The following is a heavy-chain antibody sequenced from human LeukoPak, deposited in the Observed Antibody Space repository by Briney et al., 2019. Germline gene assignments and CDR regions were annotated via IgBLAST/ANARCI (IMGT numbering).Heavy chain of an antibody. J-gene: IGHJ4*02. Sequence: GGSLRLSCAASGFTFSSYWMSWVRQAPGKGLEWVANIKQDGSEKYYVDSVKGRFTISRDNSKNTLYLQMNSLRAEDTAVYYCAKDTALNTMFDYWGQGTLVTVSS. CDR1: GFTFSSYW. D-gene: IGHD3-3*01. CDR3: AKDTALNTMFDY. V-gene: IGHV3-7*03. CDR2: IKQDGSEK.